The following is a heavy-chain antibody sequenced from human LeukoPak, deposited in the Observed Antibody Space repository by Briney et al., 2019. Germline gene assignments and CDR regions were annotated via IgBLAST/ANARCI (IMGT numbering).Heavy chain of an antibody. CDR3: AESGVGTYYYYGMDV. V-gene: IGHV1-46*01. J-gene: IGHJ6*02. CDR2: INPSGGST. D-gene: IGHD1-26*01. CDR1: GYTFTSYY. Sequence: GASVKVSCKASGYTFTSYYMHWVRQAPGQGLEWMGIINPSGGSTSYAQKFQGRVTITADKSTSTAYMELSSLRSEDTAVYYCAESGVGTYYYYGMDVWGQGTTVTVSS.